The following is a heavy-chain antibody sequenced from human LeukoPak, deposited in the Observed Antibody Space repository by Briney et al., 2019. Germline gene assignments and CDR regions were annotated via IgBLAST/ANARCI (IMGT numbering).Heavy chain of an antibody. CDR3: ARGEVYYYDSSGSEWFDP. J-gene: IGHJ5*02. D-gene: IGHD3-22*01. CDR2: INPNSGGT. V-gene: IGHV1-2*02. CDR1: GYTFSDYD. Sequence: VASVKVSCKASGYTFSDYDINWVRQATGQGLEWMGWINPNSGGTNYTQKFQGRVTMTRDTSISTAYMELSRLRSDDTAVYYCARGEVYYYDSSGSEWFDPWGQGTLVTVSS.